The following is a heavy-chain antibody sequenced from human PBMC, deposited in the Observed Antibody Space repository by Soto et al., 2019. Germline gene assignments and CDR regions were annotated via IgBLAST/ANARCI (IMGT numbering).Heavy chain of an antibody. D-gene: IGHD6-19*01. J-gene: IGHJ4*02. Sequence: GGSLRLSCAASGFTFSGYWMSWVRQAPGKGLEWVADIKHDGSVQYYVDSVKGRFTISRDNAKKLLYLQMNGLRAEDTALYYCARAPYSNGWYRFDLWGQGTLVTVSS. V-gene: IGHV3-7*03. CDR1: GFTFSGYW. CDR3: ARAPYSNGWYRFDL. CDR2: IKHDGSVQ.